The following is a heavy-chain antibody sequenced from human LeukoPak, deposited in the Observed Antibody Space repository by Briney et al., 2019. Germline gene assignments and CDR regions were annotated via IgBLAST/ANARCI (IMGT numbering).Heavy chain of an antibody. V-gene: IGHV3-21*04. CDR2: ISSSSSYI. J-gene: IGHJ5*02. D-gene: IGHD3-9*01. CDR1: GFTFSSYS. Sequence: PGGSLRLSCAASGFTFSSYSMNWVRQAPGKGLEWVSSISSSSSYIYYADSVKGRFTISRDNAKNSLYLQMNSLRAEDTAVYYCAKSRYFDWSLSYNWFGPWGQGTLVTVSS. CDR3: AKSRYFDWSLSYNWFGP.